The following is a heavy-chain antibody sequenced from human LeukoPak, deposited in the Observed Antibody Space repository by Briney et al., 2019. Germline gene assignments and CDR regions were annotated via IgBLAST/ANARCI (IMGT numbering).Heavy chain of an antibody. V-gene: IGHV3-21*01. J-gene: IGHJ6*04. CDR1: GFTFSSYS. CDR2: ISSSSYI. Sequence: GGSLRLSCAASGFTFSSYSVNWVRQAPGKGLEWVSFISSSSYIYYADSVKGRFTISRDNAKNSLYLQMNSLRAEDTAVYYCAELGITMIGGVWGKGTTVTISS. CDR3: AELGITMIGGV. D-gene: IGHD3-10*02.